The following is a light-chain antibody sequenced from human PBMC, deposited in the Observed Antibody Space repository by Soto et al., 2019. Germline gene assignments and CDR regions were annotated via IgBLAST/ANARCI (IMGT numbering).Light chain of an antibody. CDR3: LQHNTYPPT. J-gene: IGKJ4*01. Sequence: DIQMTQSPSSLSASVGDRVTITCRARQGIRNSLRWYQQKPGKAPERLIYEASSFQSGVPSRFSGCGSWTGFTLTISSLQSEDGAHYYCLQHNTYPPTFGGGTKVDIK. V-gene: IGKV1-17*01. CDR2: EAS. CDR1: QGIRNS.